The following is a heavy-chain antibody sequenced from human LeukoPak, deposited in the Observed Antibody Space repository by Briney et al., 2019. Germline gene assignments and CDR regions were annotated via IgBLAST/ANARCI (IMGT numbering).Heavy chain of an antibody. CDR3: ARCGRLELPGDYYYYYGMDV. Sequence: PSETLSLTCAVYGGSFSGYYWSWIRQPPGKGLEWIGEINHSGSTNYNPSLKSRVTISVDTSKNQFSLKLSSVTAADTAVYYCARCGRLELPGDYYYYYGMDVWGQGTTVTVSS. D-gene: IGHD1-7*01. CDR1: GGSFSGYY. CDR2: INHSGST. V-gene: IGHV4-34*01. J-gene: IGHJ6*02.